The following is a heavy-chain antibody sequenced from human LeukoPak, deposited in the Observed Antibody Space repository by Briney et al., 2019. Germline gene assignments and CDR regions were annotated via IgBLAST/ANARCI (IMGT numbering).Heavy chain of an antibody. CDR3: ARVSGFFSYYYYYYMDV. CDR2: IKQDGSEK. CDR1: GFTFSSYA. Sequence: PGGSLRLSCAASGFTFSSYAMSWVRQAPGKGLEWVANIKQDGSEKYYVDSVKGRFTISRDNAKNSLYLQMNSLRAEDTAVYYCARVSGFFSYYYYYYMDVWGKGTTVTVSS. J-gene: IGHJ6*03. V-gene: IGHV3-7*01. D-gene: IGHD3-3*01.